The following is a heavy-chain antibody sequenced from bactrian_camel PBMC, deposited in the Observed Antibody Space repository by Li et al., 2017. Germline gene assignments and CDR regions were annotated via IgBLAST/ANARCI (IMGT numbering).Heavy chain of an antibody. D-gene: IGHD2*01. Sequence: HVQLVESGGGSVQAGGSLRLSCAASETTDRYYCMAWFRQAPGKEREGVASITADLNPWYAPSVQDRFTISADNTKNTLYLQMNRLKPEDTAMYYCKTQGRNFLGGYCDSGYWGQGTQVTVS. CDR3: KTQGRNFLGGYCDSGY. V-gene: IGHV3S63*01. CDR2: ITADLNP. CDR1: ETTDRYYC. J-gene: IGHJ4*01.